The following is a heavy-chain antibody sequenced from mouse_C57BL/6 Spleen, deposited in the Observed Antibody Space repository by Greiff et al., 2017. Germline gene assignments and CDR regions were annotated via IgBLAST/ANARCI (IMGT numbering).Heavy chain of an antibody. V-gene: IGHV1-39*01. CDR3: ARSQLYSKGYAMDY. CDR2: INPNYGTT. D-gene: IGHD2-5*01. Sequence: EVQLVESGPELVKPGASVKISCKASGYSFTDYNMNWVKQSNGKSLEWIGVINPNYGTTSYNQKFKGKATLTVDQSSSTAYMQLNSLTSEDSAVYYCARSQLYSKGYAMDYWGQGTSVTVSS. J-gene: IGHJ4*01. CDR1: GYSFTDYN.